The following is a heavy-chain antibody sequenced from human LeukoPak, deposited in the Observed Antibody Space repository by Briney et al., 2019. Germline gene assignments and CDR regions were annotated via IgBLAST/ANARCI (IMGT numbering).Heavy chain of an antibody. Sequence: GESLKISCKGSGYSFTTHWIAWVRQMPGKGLEWMGIIYPGDSDTRYSPSFQGQVTFSADKSITTAYLQWGSLKASDTAIYLCARQTPAQDAFDLWGQGTMVTVSS. CDR3: ARQTPAQDAFDL. J-gene: IGHJ3*01. CDR1: GYSFTTHW. CDR2: IYPGDSDT. V-gene: IGHV5-51*01.